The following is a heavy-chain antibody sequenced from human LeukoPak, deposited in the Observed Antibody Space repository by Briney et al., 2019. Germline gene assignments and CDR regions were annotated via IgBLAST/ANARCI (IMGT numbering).Heavy chain of an antibody. CDR2: ISGSGGST. Sequence: PGGSLRLSCAASGFTFSTYAMCWVRQAPGKGLEWVSAISGSGGSTFYADSVKGRFTISRDNSKNTLYLQMNSLRAEDTAVYYCAKDGYGSGSYFGYWGQGSLVTVSS. CDR1: GFTFSTYA. D-gene: IGHD3-10*01. J-gene: IGHJ4*02. CDR3: AKDGYGSGSYFGY. V-gene: IGHV3-23*01.